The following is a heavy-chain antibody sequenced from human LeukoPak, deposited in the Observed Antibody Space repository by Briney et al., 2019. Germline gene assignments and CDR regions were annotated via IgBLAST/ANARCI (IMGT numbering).Heavy chain of an antibody. V-gene: IGHV3-48*03. CDR2: ISDSGTTI. CDR3: ARVRYFDWLGPFDY. CDR1: GFTFSNYE. Sequence: PGGFLRLSCAASGFTFSNYEMNWVRQAPGKGLEWVSYISDSGTTIYYGDSVKGRFTISRDNAKKSLYLQMNRLRAEDTAVYYCARVRYFDWLGPFDYWGQGTLVTVSS. J-gene: IGHJ4*02. D-gene: IGHD3-9*01.